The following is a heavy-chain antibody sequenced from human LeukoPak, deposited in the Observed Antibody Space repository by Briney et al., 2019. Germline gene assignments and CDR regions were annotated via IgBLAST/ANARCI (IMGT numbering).Heavy chain of an antibody. CDR1: GYTFTSYD. J-gene: IGHJ4*02. D-gene: IGHD6-13*01. V-gene: IGHV1-8*01. CDR3: ARAGPSSSWHQFDY. CDR2: MNPNSGNT. Sequence: ASVKVSCKASGYTFTSYDINWVRQATGQGLEWMGWMNPNSGNTGYAQKFQGRVTMTRNTSISTAYMELSSLSAEDTAVYYCARAGPSSSWHQFDYWGQGTLVTVSS.